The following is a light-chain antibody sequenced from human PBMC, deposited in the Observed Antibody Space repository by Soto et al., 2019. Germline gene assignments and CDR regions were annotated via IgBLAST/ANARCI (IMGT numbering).Light chain of an antibody. CDR2: EVT. CDR1: SSDVGGYNY. J-gene: IGLJ3*02. CDR3: TSYAGSNTFVV. Sequence: QSALTQPPSASGSPGQSVAISCTGTSSDVGGYNYVSWYQQHPGKAPKLMIYEVTKRPSGVPDRFSGSKFGNTASLTVSGLQAEDEADYYCTSYAGSNTFVVYGGGTKVTVL. V-gene: IGLV2-8*01.